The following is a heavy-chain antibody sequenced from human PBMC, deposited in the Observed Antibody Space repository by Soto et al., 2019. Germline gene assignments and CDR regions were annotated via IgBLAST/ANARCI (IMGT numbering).Heavy chain of an antibody. V-gene: IGHV3-48*03. J-gene: IGHJ4*02. Sequence: GALRLSCAASVFTFSSYEMNWVRQAPGKGLEWVSYISSSGSTIYYADSVKGRFTISRDNAKNSLYLQMNSLRAEDTAVYYCATAAAGPFDYWGQGTLVTVSS. CDR2: ISSSGSTI. CDR3: ATAAAGPFDY. CDR1: VFTFSSYE. D-gene: IGHD6-13*01.